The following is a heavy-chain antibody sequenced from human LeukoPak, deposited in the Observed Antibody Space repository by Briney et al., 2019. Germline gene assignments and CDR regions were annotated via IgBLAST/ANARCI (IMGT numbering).Heavy chain of an antibody. CDR1: GFTFSTYD. V-gene: IGHV3-33*01. D-gene: IGHD2-2*01. CDR2: IWYDGSNK. Sequence: GRSLRLSCAASGFTFSTYDMHWVRQAPGKGLEWVAVIWYDGSNKFYADSVKGRFTISRDNSKNTLYLQMNSLRAEDTAVYYCATTLRGGCSSTTCYYFEYWGQGTLVTVSS. CDR3: ATTLRGGCSSTTCYYFEY. J-gene: IGHJ4*02.